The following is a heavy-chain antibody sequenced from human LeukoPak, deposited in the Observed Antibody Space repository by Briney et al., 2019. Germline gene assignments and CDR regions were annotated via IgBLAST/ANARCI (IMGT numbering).Heavy chain of an antibody. V-gene: IGHV1-69*04. CDR1: RGTFSSYA. Sequence: SVKVSCKASRGTFSSYAIIWVRQAPGQGLEWMGRIIPIFGIANYAQKFQGRVTITADKSTSTAYMELSSLRSEDTAVDCCARDRDSSGGVFDYWGQGTLVTVSS. CDR3: ARDRDSSGGVFDY. CDR2: IIPIFGIA. D-gene: IGHD3-22*01. J-gene: IGHJ4*02.